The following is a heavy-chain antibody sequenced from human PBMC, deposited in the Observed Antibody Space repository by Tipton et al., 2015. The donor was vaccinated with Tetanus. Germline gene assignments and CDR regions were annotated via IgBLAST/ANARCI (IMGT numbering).Heavy chain of an antibody. Sequence: TLSLTCTIYGGSFSGYYWSWIRQPPGRGLEWIGEIHPSGSTNYNSSLKSRVTLSQDTSKSQFSLKVNSVTAADTAVYYCARGEDQYKSGNHWGQGTPVTVSS. CDR3: ARGEDQYKSGNH. V-gene: IGHV4-34*01. CDR1: GGSFSGYY. D-gene: IGHD1-1*01. CDR2: IHPSGST. J-gene: IGHJ5*02.